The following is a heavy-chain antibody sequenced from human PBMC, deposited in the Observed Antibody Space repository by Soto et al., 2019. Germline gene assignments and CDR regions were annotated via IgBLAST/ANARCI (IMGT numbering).Heavy chain of an antibody. Sequence: GGSLRLSCAASGFTFSSYATHWVRQAPGKGLEWVAVISYDGSNKYYADSVKGRFTISRDNSKNTLYLQMNSLRAEDTAVYYCAREYYGDYGDYYGMDVWGQGTTVTVSS. D-gene: IGHD4-17*01. CDR2: ISYDGSNK. CDR1: GFTFSSYA. J-gene: IGHJ6*02. V-gene: IGHV3-30-3*01. CDR3: AREYYGDYGDYYGMDV.